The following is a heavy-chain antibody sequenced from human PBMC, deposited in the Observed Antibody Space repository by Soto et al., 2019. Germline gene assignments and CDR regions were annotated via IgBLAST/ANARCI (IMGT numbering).Heavy chain of an antibody. D-gene: IGHD5-12*01. Sequence: QVQLVESGGGVVQPGRSLRLSCAASGFTFSSYGMHWVRQAPGKGLEWVAVISYDGSNKYYADSVKGRFTISRDNSKNTLYLQMNSLRAEDTAVYYFAKDRYGYNSHFDYWGQGTLVTVSS. J-gene: IGHJ4*02. CDR1: GFTFSSYG. CDR2: ISYDGSNK. CDR3: AKDRYGYNSHFDY. V-gene: IGHV3-30*18.